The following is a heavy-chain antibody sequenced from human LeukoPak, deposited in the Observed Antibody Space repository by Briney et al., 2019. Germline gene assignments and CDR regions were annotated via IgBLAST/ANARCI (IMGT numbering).Heavy chain of an antibody. Sequence: SETLSLTCTVSGGSISSYSWSWIRQPAGKGLEWIGSIYYSGSTYYNPSLKSRVTISVETSKNQFSLKLSSVTAADTAVYYCARVTGYMIEDYFDYWGQGTLVTVSS. CDR2: IYYSGST. J-gene: IGHJ4*02. CDR3: ARVTGYMIEDYFDY. D-gene: IGHD3-22*01. CDR1: GGSISSYS. V-gene: IGHV4-59*01.